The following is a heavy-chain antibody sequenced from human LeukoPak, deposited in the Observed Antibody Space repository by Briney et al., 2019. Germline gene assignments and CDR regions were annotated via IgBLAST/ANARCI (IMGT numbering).Heavy chain of an antibody. D-gene: IGHD1-1*01. CDR2: ISSSSSYI. CDR3: ARGTTYGAKKPEYFDY. CDR1: GFTFSSYS. J-gene: IGHJ4*02. Sequence: GGSLRLSCAASGFTFSSYSMNWVRQAPGKGLEWVSSISSSSSYIFYADSVKGRFTISRDNAKNSLYLQMNSLRAEDTAVYYCARGTTYGAKKPEYFDYWGQGTLVTVSS. V-gene: IGHV3-21*01.